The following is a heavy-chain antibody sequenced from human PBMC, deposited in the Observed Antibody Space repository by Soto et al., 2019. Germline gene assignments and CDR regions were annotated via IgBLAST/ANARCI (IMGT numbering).Heavy chain of an antibody. CDR3: ARWLGYGPHFDY. D-gene: IGHD5-12*01. J-gene: IGHJ4*02. CDR2: IYYSGST. Sequence: PSETLSLTCTVSGGSISSSSYYWGWIRQPPGKGLEWIGYIYYSGSTYYNPSLKSRVTISVDTSKNQFSLKLSSVTAADTAVYYCARWLGYGPHFDYWGQGTLVTVSS. CDR1: GGSISSSSYY. V-gene: IGHV4-30-4*08.